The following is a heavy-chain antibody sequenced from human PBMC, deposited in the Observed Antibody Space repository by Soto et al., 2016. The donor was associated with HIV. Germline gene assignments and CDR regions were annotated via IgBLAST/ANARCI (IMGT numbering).Heavy chain of an antibody. CDR3: ARTLSSRFDF. D-gene: IGHD2-2*01. CDR2: LNPENGQN. J-gene: IGHJ4*02. V-gene: IGHV1-8*03. CDR1: GYNFVSND. Sequence: QVQLVQSGPEVKKPGASVKVSCKTSGYNFVSNDINWVRQAPGQGLEWMGWLNPENGQNRLCTEVPGQSHHYQGHLHSHSLHGGDQPDIRRHGHLLCARTLSSRFDFWGQGTLVTVSS.